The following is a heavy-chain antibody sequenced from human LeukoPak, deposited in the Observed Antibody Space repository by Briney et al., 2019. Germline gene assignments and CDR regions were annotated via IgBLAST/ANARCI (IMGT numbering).Heavy chain of an antibody. J-gene: IGHJ4*02. CDR2: IKEDGSEK. CDR3: ARDGVGADGIDY. CDR1: GFLFSRYW. Sequence: PGGSLRLSCAASGFLFSRYWMSWVRQAPGKGLEWVANIKEDGSEKYYVESMKGRFTISRDNVKNSLYLQINSLRAEDTAVYYCARDGVGADGIDYWGQGTLVTVSS. D-gene: IGHD1-26*01. V-gene: IGHV3-7*01.